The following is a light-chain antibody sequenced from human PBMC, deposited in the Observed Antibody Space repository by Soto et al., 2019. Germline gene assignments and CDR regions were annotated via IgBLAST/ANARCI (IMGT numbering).Light chain of an antibody. V-gene: IGKV3-11*01. CDR3: QQRSNWPST. J-gene: IGKJ3*01. Sequence: EIVLTQSPATLSLSPGERATLSCRASQSVRNYLAWYQQKPGQPPRLLIYDASNRATGIPARFSGSGSGTDFTLTIISLEPEDFAVYYCQQRSNWPSTFGPGTKLDIK. CDR1: QSVRNY. CDR2: DAS.